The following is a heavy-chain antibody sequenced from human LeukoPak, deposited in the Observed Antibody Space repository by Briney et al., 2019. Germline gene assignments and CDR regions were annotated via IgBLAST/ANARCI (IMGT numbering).Heavy chain of an antibody. CDR2: ISSYNGNT. V-gene: IGHV1-18*01. Sequence: ASVKVSCKASGYIFTSYGISWVRQAPGERLEWMGWISSYNGNTNYAHTLHGRVTMTRDTSTRTASLELRSLRPYDTAVYFCARVLTGDASNIWGQGTMVTVSS. CDR1: GYIFTSYG. CDR3: ARVLTGDASNI. J-gene: IGHJ3*02. D-gene: IGHD3-10*01.